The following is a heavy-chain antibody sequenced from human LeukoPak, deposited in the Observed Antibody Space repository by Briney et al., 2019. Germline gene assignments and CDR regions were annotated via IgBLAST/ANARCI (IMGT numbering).Heavy chain of an antibody. CDR2: IHPEGNEK. V-gene: IGHV3-7*04. CDR3: ARGDAFSGDH. J-gene: IGHJ4*02. CDR1: GLTFSGYS. Sequence: GGSLRLSCAASGLTFSGYSVNWVRQAPGKGLEWVANIHPEGNEKYHVESVKGRFTISRDNPKSSLFLQMNGLRVEDTAVYYCARGDAFSGDHWGQGTLVTVSS.